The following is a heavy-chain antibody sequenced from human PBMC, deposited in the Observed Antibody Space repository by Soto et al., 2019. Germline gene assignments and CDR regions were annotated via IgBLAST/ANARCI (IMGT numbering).Heavy chain of an antibody. CDR1: GFTFSSYA. CDR2: ISGSGGST. J-gene: IGHJ4*02. Sequence: GGSLRLSCAASGFTFSSYAMSWVRQAPGKGLEWVSAISGSGGSTYYADSVKGRFTISSDNSKNTLYLQMNSLRAEDTAVYCCVKGPIGGWVAPDYWGQGTLVTVSS. V-gene: IGHV3-23*01. D-gene: IGHD2-15*01. CDR3: VKGPIGGWVAPDY.